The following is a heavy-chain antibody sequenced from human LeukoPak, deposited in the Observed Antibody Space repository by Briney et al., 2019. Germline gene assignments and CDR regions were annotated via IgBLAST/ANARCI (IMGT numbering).Heavy chain of an antibody. Sequence: GGSLRLSCAASGFTFGSYAMSWVRQAPGKGLEWVSDINGSGGSTYYTDSVKGRFTISRDNAKNSLYLQMNSLRAEDTAVYYCARDKEEGSSSGSIFDIWGQGTMVTVSS. V-gene: IGHV3-23*01. CDR2: INGSGGST. D-gene: IGHD1-26*01. CDR1: GFTFGSYA. J-gene: IGHJ3*02. CDR3: ARDKEEGSSSGSIFDI.